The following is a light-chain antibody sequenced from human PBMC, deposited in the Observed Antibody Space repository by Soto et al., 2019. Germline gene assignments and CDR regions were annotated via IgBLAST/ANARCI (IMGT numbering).Light chain of an antibody. J-gene: IGKJ5*01. CDR2: GAS. Sequence: EIVMTQSAATLSVSPGGRATLSCRASQSISDTLAWYQQKPGQAPRLLIYGASSRATGIPDRFSGSGSGTDFTLTISRLEPEDFAFYYCQQYFTSPITFGQGTRLEIK. CDR3: QQYFTSPIT. CDR1: QSISDT. V-gene: IGKV3D-15*02.